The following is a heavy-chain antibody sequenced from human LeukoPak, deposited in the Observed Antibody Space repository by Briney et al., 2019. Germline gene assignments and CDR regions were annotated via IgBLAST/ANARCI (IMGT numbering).Heavy chain of an antibody. Sequence: GGSLRLSCADSGFTFCNYNMNWVRQAPGKAMEWVSSITSSGTYTFYADSVKGRFTISRDNAKNSLYLQMDSLGPEDTAVYYCARDPYSGNYGTYYYYYMDVWGKGTTVTISS. CDR3: ARDPYSGNYGTYYYYYMDV. D-gene: IGHD1-26*01. V-gene: IGHV3-21*01. CDR2: ITSSGTYT. CDR1: GFTFCNYN. J-gene: IGHJ6*03.